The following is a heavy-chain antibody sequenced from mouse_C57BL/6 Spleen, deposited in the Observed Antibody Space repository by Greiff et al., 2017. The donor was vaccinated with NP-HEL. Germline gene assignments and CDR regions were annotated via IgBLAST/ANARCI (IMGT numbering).Heavy chain of an antibody. J-gene: IGHJ2*01. CDR3: ARGNYGGYFDY. D-gene: IGHD1-1*01. Sequence: DVHLVESGGGLVKPGGSLKLSCAASGFTFSDYGMHWVRQAPEKGLEWVAYISSGSSTIYYADTVKGRFTISRDNAKNTLFLQMTSLRSEDTAMYYCARGNYGGYFDYWGQGTTLTVSS. CDR2: ISSGSSTI. CDR1: GFTFSDYG. V-gene: IGHV5-17*01.